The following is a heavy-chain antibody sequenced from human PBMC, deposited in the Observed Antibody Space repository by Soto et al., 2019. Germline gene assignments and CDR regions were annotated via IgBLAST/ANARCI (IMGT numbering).Heavy chain of an antibody. J-gene: IGHJ4*02. V-gene: IGHV3-33*01. CDR3: ASESVDYAHDY. Sequence: QVQLVESGGGVVQPGRSLRLSCVASGFPFNRYVMHWVRQAPGKGLEWVAVIWHDESNQNYADSVKGRFTISRDNSKNTLYLQMNSLRDEDTAMYYCASESVDYAHDYWGQGTLVTVSS. CDR1: GFPFNRYV. D-gene: IGHD4-17*01. CDR2: IWHDESNQ.